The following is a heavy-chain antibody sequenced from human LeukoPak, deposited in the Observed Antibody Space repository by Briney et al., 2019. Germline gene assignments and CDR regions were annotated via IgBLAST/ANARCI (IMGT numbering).Heavy chain of an antibody. CDR1: GFTFSSYA. CDR3: ARAFIAAAGTPYYFDY. V-gene: IGHV3-23*01. D-gene: IGHD6-13*01. Sequence: GGSLRLSCAASGFTFSSYAMSWVRQAPGKGLEWVSAISGSGGSTYYADSVKGRFTISRDNAKNSLYLQMNSMRAEDTAVYYCARAFIAAAGTPYYFDYWGQRTLVTVSS. J-gene: IGHJ4*02. CDR2: ISGSGGST.